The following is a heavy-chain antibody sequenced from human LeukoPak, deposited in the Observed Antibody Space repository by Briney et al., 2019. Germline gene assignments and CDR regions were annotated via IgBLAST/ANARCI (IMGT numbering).Heavy chain of an antibody. CDR2: IYYSGST. J-gene: IGHJ4*02. V-gene: IGHV4-31*03. CDR3: ARVDIVVVVAVLN. D-gene: IGHD2-15*01. CDR1: GGSISSGGYY. Sequence: SETLSLTCTVSGGSISSGGYYWSWIRQHPGKGLEWIGYIYYSGSTYYNPSLKSRVTISVDTSKNQFSLKLSSVTAADTAVYYCARVDIVVVVAVLNWGQGTLVTVSS.